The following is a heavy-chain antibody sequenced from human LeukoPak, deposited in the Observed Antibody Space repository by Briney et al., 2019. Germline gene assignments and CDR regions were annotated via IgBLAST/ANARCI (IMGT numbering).Heavy chain of an antibody. CDR3: ARVYYSSSYDYWYFDL. J-gene: IGHJ2*01. D-gene: IGHD6-13*01. V-gene: IGHV4-59*01. CDR2: IYYSGST. Sequence: SETLSLTCTVSGGSIRSYYWSWIRQPLGKGLEWIGYIYYSGSTNYNPSLKSRVTISVDTSKNQFSLKLSSVTAADTAVYYCARVYYSSSYDYWYFDLWGRGTLVTVSS. CDR1: GGSIRSYY.